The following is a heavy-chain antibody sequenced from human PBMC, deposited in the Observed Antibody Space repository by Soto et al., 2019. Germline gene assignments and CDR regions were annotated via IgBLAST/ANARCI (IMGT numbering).Heavy chain of an antibody. J-gene: IGHJ4*02. CDR2: INHSGST. Sequence: SETLSLTCAVYGGSFSGYYWSWIRQPPGKGLEWIGEINHSGSTNYNPSLKSRVTISVDTSKNQFSLKLSSVTAADTAVYYCAREDVDTAMVVYWGQGTLVSVSS. V-gene: IGHV4-34*01. CDR1: GGSFSGYY. CDR3: AREDVDTAMVVY. D-gene: IGHD5-18*01.